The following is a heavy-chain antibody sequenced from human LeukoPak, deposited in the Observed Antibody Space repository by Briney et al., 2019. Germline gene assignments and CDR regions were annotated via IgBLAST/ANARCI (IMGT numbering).Heavy chain of an antibody. CDR2: INAGNGNT. CDR1: GYTFTSYA. D-gene: IGHD2-2*01. Sequence: GASVKVSCKASGYTFTSYAMHWVRQAPGQRLEWMGWINAGNGNTKYSQKFQGRVTITRDTSASTAYMELSSLRSEDTAVYYCAREVVVVSAAINNWFDPWGQGTLVTVSS. V-gene: IGHV1-3*01. CDR3: AREVVVVSAAINNWFDP. J-gene: IGHJ5*02.